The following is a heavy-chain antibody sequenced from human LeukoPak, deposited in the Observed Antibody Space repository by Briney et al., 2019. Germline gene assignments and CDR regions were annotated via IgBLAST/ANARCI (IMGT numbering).Heavy chain of an antibody. D-gene: IGHD6-19*01. Sequence: PGGSLRLSCAASGFTFGSYAMSWVRQAPGKGLEWVAFIRNDGGNKNYADSVKGRFTISRDNSKNTLYLQMDSLRAEDMAVYYCAKDSSGWATDYWGQGTLVTVSS. J-gene: IGHJ4*02. V-gene: IGHV3-30*02. CDR1: GFTFGSYA. CDR2: IRNDGGNK. CDR3: AKDSSGWATDY.